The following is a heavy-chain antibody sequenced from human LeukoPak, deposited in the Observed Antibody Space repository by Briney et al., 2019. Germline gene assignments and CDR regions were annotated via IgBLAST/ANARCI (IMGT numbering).Heavy chain of an antibody. Sequence: GGSLRLSCAASGFTFSDYYMSWIRQAPGKGLEWVSYISSSGSTIYYADSVKGRFPISRDNAKNSLYLQMNSLRAEDTAVYYCARDSRRAAAGTRAFDIWGQGTMVTVSS. CDR3: ARDSRRAAAGTRAFDI. CDR2: ISSSGSTI. J-gene: IGHJ3*02. V-gene: IGHV3-11*01. CDR1: GFTFSDYY. D-gene: IGHD6-13*01.